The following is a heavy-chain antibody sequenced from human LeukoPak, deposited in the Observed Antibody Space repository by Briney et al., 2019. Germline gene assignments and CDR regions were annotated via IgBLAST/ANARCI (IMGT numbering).Heavy chain of an antibody. V-gene: IGHV3-73*01. CDR3: SSPSRDGYRSGFDY. J-gene: IGHJ4*02. CDR2: IRGRANGYAT. CDR1: GFTFSGSA. Sequence: GGSLRLSCAASGFTFSGSAIHWVRQASGKGLEWVGRIRGRANGYATVYVPSVKGRFTISRDDSINTAYLQMYSLEVEDTAVYYCSSPSRDGYRSGFDYWGQGTLVTVSS. D-gene: IGHD5-24*01.